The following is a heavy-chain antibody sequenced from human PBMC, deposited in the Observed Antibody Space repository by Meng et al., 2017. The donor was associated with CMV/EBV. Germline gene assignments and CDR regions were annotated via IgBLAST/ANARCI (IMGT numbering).Heavy chain of an antibody. CDR1: GGTFSSYA. J-gene: IGHJ4*02. CDR2: IIPILGIA. V-gene: IGHV1-69*10. CDR3: AIQLGYCSSTSCERDFDY. Sequence: SVKVSCKASGGTFSSYAISWVRQAPGQGLEWMGGIIPILGIANYAQKFQGRVTITADKSTSTAYMELSSLRSEDTAVYYWAIQLGYCSSTSCERDFDYWGQGTLVTVSS. D-gene: IGHD2-2*01.